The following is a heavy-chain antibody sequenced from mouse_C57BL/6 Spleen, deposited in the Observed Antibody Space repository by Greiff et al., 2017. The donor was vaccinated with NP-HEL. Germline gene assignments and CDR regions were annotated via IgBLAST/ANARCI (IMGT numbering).Heavy chain of an antibody. D-gene: IGHD1-1*01. CDR1: GFSFNTYA. J-gene: IGHJ2*01. CDR2: IRSKSNNYAT. Sequence: EVKLMESGGGLVQPKGSLKLSCAASGFSFNTYAMNWVRQAPGKGLEWVARIRSKSNNYATYYADSVKDRFTISRDDSESMLYLQMNNLKTEDTAMYYCVRQRGYGSSYDYFDYWGQGTTLTVSS. V-gene: IGHV10-1*01. CDR3: VRQRGYGSSYDYFDY.